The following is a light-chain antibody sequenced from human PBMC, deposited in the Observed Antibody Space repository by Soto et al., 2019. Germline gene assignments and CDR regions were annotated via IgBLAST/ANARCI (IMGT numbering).Light chain of an antibody. CDR3: ETWDRNTRV. V-gene: IGLV4-60*02. Sequence: QLVLTQSSSASASLGSSVRLTCTLSSGHSSNIIAWHQQQPGKAPRYLMKLEDXXXXXXXXXXAXXXSGSSSGADRYLTIXXLXXXXXADYYCETWDRNTRVFGTGTKVTVL. CDR2: LEDXXXX. CDR1: SGHSSNI. J-gene: IGLJ1*01.